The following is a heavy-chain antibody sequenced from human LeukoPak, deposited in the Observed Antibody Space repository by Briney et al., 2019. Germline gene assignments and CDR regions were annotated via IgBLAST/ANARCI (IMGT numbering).Heavy chain of an antibody. CDR3: AKDIGSVLRYFDWLRNYYYYYGMDV. CDR2: ISGDGGTT. D-gene: IGHD3-9*01. CDR1: GFTFHDYA. V-gene: IGHV3-43*02. J-gene: IGHJ6*02. Sequence: PGGALRLSCAASGFTFHDYAMHWVRQAPGKGLEWVSLISGDGGTTYYADSVKGRFTISRDNTKNSLYLQMNSLRTEDTALYYCAKDIGSVLRYFDWLRNYYYYYGMDVWGQGTTVTVSS.